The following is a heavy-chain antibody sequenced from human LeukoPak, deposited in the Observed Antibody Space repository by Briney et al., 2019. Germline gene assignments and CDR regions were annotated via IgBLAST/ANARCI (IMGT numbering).Heavy chain of an antibody. J-gene: IGHJ4*02. CDR2: IYSGGGT. D-gene: IGHD4-17*01. CDR1: GFTASSNY. Sequence: PGGSLRLSCAASGFTASSNYMSWVRQAPGKGLEWVSVIYSGGGTYYADSVKGRFTISRDSSKNTLYLQMNSLRAEDTAVYYCARDLGYGLDYWGQGTLVTVSS. CDR3: ARDLGYGLDY. V-gene: IGHV3-66*01.